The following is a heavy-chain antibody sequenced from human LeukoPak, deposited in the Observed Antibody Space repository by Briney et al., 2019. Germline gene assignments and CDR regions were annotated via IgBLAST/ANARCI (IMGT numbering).Heavy chain of an antibody. Sequence: ASVKVSCKASGYTFTSYDINWVRQATGQGLEWMGWMNPNSGNTGYAQKFQGRVTMTRNTSISTAYTELSSLRSEATAVYYCARDPVGAAAFDAFDIWGQGTMVTVSS. CDR1: GYTFTSYD. J-gene: IGHJ3*02. V-gene: IGHV1-8*01. D-gene: IGHD1-26*01. CDR2: MNPNSGNT. CDR3: ARDPVGAAAFDAFDI.